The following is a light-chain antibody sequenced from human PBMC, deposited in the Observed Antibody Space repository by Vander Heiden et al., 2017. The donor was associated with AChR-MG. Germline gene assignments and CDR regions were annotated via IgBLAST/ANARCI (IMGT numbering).Light chain of an antibody. CDR1: QSISSC. V-gene: IGKV3-11*01. CDR2: DAS. J-gene: IGKJ3*01. Sequence: VFTHPPATLSVSPGERVTLSFRASQSISSCLVWYQQKRGQAPRLLIYDASSRASGIPARFSGSGSGTDFTLTISSLESDDFAVYYCQQRSNWPLSFGPGTKVDI. CDR3: QQRSNWPLS.